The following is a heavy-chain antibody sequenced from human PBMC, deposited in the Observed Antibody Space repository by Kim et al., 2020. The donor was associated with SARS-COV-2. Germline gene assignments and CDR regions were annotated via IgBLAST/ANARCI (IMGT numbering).Heavy chain of an antibody. D-gene: IGHD4-4*01. CDR3: ARDPVADGYSFFDY. V-gene: IGHV3-53*01. J-gene: IGHJ4*02. CDR2: IFRGGTT. Sequence: GGSLRLSCAVSGLTVTSNHMTWIRQAPGRGLEGVSVIFRGGTTYYAPSVQGRFTVSRDYYKNTLSLQMNSLRAEDTAIYYCARDPVADGYSFFDYWGQGTLVTVSS. CDR1: GLTVTSNH.